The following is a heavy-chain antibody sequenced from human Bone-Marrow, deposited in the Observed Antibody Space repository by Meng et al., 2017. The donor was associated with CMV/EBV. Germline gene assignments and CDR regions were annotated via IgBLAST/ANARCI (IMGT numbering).Heavy chain of an antibody. J-gene: IGHJ6*02. CDR2: IRYDGSYK. CDR1: GFTFSSYY. D-gene: IGHD2-2*01. CDR3: AKDLYCSSTSCPSFYYYYGMDV. V-gene: IGHV3-30*02. Sequence: GGSLRLSCAASGFTFSSYYMNWVRQAPGKGLEWVAFIRYDGSYKYYADSVKGRFTISRDNSKNTLYLQMNSLRAEDTAVYYCAKDLYCSSTSCPSFYYYYGMDVWGQGTTVTVSS.